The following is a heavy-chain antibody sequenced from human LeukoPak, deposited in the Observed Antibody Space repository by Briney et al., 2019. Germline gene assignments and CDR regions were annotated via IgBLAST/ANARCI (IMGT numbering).Heavy chain of an antibody. CDR2: MNPNSGNT. CDR3: AREHYYDSSGYYYLVSDV. Sequence: ASVKVSCKASGYTFTSYAMHWVRQAPGQRLEWMGWMNPNSGNTGYAQKFQGRVTMTRNTSISTAYMELSSLRSEDTAVYYCAREHYYDSSGYYYLVSDVWGQGTTVTVSS. V-gene: IGHV1-8*02. CDR1: GYTFTSYA. J-gene: IGHJ6*02. D-gene: IGHD3-22*01.